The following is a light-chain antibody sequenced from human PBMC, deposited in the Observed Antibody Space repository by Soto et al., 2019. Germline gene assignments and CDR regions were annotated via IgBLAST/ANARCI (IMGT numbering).Light chain of an antibody. CDR2: DAS. J-gene: IGKJ1*01. Sequence: ENPNAPSPSTLSSFVCDRISVPFRASQSIGSSLAWYQQKPGKAPNLLISDASSLERGVPSRFSGSGSGTEFTLTIRSLQPDDFATYYCQQYNGYSRTFGQGTKVDIK. CDR3: QQYNGYSRT. CDR1: QSIGSS. V-gene: IGKV1-5*01.